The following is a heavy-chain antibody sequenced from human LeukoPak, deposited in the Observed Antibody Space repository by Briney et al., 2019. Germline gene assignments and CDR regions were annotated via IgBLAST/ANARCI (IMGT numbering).Heavy chain of an antibody. V-gene: IGHV4-39*01. Sequence: SETLSLTCTVSGGSISITTYYWGWIRQPPGKGLEWIGTIYFSGSTYYNPSLKRRVTISVDTSENQFSLTMSSVTAADTAVYYCANLGYYNYGMDVWGQGTTVTVSS. CDR2: IYFSGST. J-gene: IGHJ6*02. CDR3: ANLGYYNYGMDV. CDR1: GGSISITTYY.